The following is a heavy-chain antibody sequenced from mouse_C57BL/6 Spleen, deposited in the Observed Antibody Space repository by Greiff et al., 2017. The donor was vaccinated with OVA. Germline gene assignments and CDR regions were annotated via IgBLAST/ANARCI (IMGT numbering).Heavy chain of an antibody. D-gene: IGHD1-1*01. CDR1: GYTFTSYW. V-gene: IGHV1-64*01. CDR3: ASQFITTVVGYCDV. J-gene: IGHJ1*03. CDR2: IHPNSGST. Sequence: QVQLQQPGAELVKPGASVKLSCKASGYTFTSYWMHWVKRRPGQGLEWIGMIHPNSGSTNYNEKFKSKATLTVDKSSRTAYMQLSSLTSEDSAVYYGASQFITTVVGYCDVWGTGTTVTVSS.